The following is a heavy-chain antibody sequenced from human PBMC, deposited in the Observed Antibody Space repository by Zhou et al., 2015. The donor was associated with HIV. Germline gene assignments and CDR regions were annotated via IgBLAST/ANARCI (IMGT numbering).Heavy chain of an antibody. CDR1: GFRFEHYA. J-gene: IGHJ5*02. V-gene: IGHV3-9*01. D-gene: IGHD4-17*01. CDR2: ISWNSGAI. CDR3: AKGRYGDYSFDP. Sequence: EVRLVESGGNLVQPGRSLRLSCAASGFRFEHYAMHWVRQVPGKGLEWVSGISWNSGAIGYADSVKGRFSISRDNGNKSLYLQMNSLRAEDTALYYCAKGRYGDYSFDPWGQGTLVTVSS.